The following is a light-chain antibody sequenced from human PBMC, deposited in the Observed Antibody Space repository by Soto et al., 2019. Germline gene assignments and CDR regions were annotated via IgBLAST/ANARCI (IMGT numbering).Light chain of an antibody. Sequence: EFVLTQSPATLSLSPGERSTLSCRASQSVSSSYLAWYQQKPGQAPRLLIYGASSRATGIPDRFSGSGSGTDFTLTISRLEPEDFAVYYCQRYGSSRGTFGQGTKVDI. V-gene: IGKV3-20*01. J-gene: IGKJ1*01. CDR3: QRYGSSRGT. CDR1: QSVSSSY. CDR2: GAS.